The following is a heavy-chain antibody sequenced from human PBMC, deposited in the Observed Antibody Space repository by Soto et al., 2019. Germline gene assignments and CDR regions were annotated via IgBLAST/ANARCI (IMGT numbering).Heavy chain of an antibody. CDR1: GGTFSSYA. CDR2: IIPIFGTA. V-gene: IGHV1-69*12. D-gene: IGHD1-26*01. Sequence: QVQLVQSGAEVKKPGSSVKVSCKASGGTFSSYAISWVRQAPGQGLEWMGGIIPIFGTANYAQKFQGRVTSTANESSSTAYRELSSQRTEDTAVYYCAESMATRNYYYYGMDVWGQGTTVTVSS. CDR3: AESMATRNYYYYGMDV. J-gene: IGHJ6*02.